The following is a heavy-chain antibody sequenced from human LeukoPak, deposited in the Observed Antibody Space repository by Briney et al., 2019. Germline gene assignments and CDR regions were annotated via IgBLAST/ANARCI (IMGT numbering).Heavy chain of an antibody. J-gene: IGHJ4*02. CDR2: INTSTGNP. D-gene: IGHD2-21*02. Sequence: ASVKVSCKASGYTITTYGMSWVRQAPGQGLEWMGWINTSTGNPAYAQGFTGRFVFSLDTSVSTAYLQISSLKAEDTAVYYCARVVGCGGDCYSGISDYWGQGTLVTVSS. CDR3: ARVVGCGGDCYSGISDY. V-gene: IGHV7-4-1*02. CDR1: GYTITTYG.